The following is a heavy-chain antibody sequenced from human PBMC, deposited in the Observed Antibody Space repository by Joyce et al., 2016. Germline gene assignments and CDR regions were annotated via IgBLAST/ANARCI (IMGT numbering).Heavy chain of an antibody. Sequence: EVQLVESGGGLVQPGGSLRLSCVVSGSTFNNLWIHWVRQAPGKGLGWVSGIKDDGISTFYADSVKGRFTISRDDAKNTVYLQMNSLRAEDTALYYCAGVFDYWGQGTLVTVSS. J-gene: IGHJ4*02. V-gene: IGHV3-74*01. CDR2: IKDDGIST. CDR3: AGVFDY. CDR1: GSTFNNLW.